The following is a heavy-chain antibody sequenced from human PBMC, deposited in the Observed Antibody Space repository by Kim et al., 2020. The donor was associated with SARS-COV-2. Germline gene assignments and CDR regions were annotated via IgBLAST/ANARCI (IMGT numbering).Heavy chain of an antibody. V-gene: IGHV1-69*13. Sequence: SVKVSCKASGGTFSSYAISWVRQAPGQGLEWMGGIIPIFGTANYAQKFQGRVTITADECTSTAYMELSSLRSEDTAVYYCARCDNYYGSGSYYINRRNCNWFDPWGQGTLVTVSS. D-gene: IGHD3-10*01. CDR2: IIPIFGTA. CDR3: ARCDNYYGSGSYYINRRNCNWFDP. J-gene: IGHJ5*02. CDR1: GGTFSSYA.